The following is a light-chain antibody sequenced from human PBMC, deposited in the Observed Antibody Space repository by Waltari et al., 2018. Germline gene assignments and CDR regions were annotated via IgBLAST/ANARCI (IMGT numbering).Light chain of an antibody. CDR3: QHYKNLPVS. J-gene: IGKJ1*01. Sequence: IVLTQSPGTLSLSPGERATLSCRASQSVSIYLAWYQQKPGQAPRLLIYHTSTRATGSPDRFSGSGSDTDFSLTISGLEPEDFAVYYCQHYKNLPVSFGQGTRVEIK. V-gene: IGKV3-20*01. CDR2: HTS. CDR1: QSVSIY.